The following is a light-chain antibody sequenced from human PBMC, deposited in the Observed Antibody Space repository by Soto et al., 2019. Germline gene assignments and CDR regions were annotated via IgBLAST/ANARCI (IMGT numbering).Light chain of an antibody. CDR2: EVT. V-gene: IGLV2-14*01. CDR3: NSYTNSSAVV. CDR1: RDDIGAYAY. J-gene: IGLJ2*01. Sequence: QSVLTQPASVSGSPGQSITISCAGTRDDIGAYAYVSWYQQHPGNAPKLLVYEVTNRPSGVSDRFSGSKSGNTASLPISGLQAEDEADYYCNSYTNSSAVVFGGGTKVTVL.